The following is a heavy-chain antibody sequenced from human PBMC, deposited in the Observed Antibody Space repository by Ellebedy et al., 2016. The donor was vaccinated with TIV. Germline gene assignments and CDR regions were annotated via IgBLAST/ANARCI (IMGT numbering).Heavy chain of an antibody. D-gene: IGHD3-22*01. CDR2: IYSGGTT. J-gene: IGHJ4*02. V-gene: IGHV3-66*04. CDR1: GFTVSNNY. CDR3: ARPSVSTGYYQFDF. Sequence: PGGSLRLSCEVSGFTVSNNYMTWVRQAPGKGLEWVPVIYSGGTTYYADSVRGRFTISRDSSKNTLYLQMNSLRAEDTAVYYCARPSVSTGYYQFDFWGQGALVTVSS.